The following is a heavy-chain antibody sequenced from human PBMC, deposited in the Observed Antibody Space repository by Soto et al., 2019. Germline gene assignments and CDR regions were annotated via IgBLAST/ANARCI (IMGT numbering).Heavy chain of an antibody. CDR3: ARAGSENDY. D-gene: IGHD3-10*01. Sequence: EVQLVESGGGWVQPGGSLRLSCAASGFTFSNYWMSWVRQAPGKGLEWVANIKEDGSERNYVDSVKGRLTISRDNAKNSLYLQLNSLRAEETAVYYCARAGSENDYWGQGTLVTVSS. CDR2: IKEDGSER. V-gene: IGHV3-7*05. J-gene: IGHJ4*02. CDR1: GFTFSNYW.